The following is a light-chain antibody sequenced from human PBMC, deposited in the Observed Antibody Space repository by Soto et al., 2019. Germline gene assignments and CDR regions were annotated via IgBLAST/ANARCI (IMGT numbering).Light chain of an antibody. CDR2: GAS. CDR3: QQYGSPST. J-gene: IGKJ5*01. Sequence: EIWLTQSPGTLSLSPGERATLSCGASQTISSSSLAWYQQKGGQAPRLLIYGASSRATGIPDRLSGSGSGTEFTLTISRLAPDDFAVYYCQQYGSPSTFGHGTRLEIK. V-gene: IGKV3-20*01. CDR1: QTISSSS.